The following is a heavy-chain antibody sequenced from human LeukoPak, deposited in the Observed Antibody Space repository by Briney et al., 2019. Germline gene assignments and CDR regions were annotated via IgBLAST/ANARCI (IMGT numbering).Heavy chain of an antibody. Sequence: SQTLSLTCTVSGGSISSGSYYWSWIRQPAGKGLEWIGRIYTSGSTNYNPSLKSRVTISVDRSKNQFSLKLSSVTAADTAVYYCARDCTNGVCQDDAFDIWGQGTMVTVSS. J-gene: IGHJ3*02. CDR3: ARDCTNGVCQDDAFDI. V-gene: IGHV4-61*02. D-gene: IGHD2-8*01. CDR2: IYTSGST. CDR1: GGSISSGSYY.